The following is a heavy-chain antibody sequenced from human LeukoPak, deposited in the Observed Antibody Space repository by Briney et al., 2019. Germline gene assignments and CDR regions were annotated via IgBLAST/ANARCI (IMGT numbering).Heavy chain of an antibody. D-gene: IGHD6-6*01. CDR2: IYPGDSDA. CDR3: ARPRHFKTIADAFDV. Sequence: GESLKISCQAGGFSFTDYWIAWLRQMPGKDFEYMGIIYPGDSDARYSPSFEGRVTMSADKSIGTAFLEWSSLRASDSAIYYCARPRHFKTIADAFDVWGQGILVAVSS. J-gene: IGHJ3*01. CDR1: GFSFTDYW. V-gene: IGHV5-51*01.